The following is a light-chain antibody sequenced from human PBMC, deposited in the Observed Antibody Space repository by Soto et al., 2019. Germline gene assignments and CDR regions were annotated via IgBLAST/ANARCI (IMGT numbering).Light chain of an antibody. CDR3: QQYNNWPRAT. J-gene: IGKJ4*01. CDR2: RAS. CDR1: QSVNSN. V-gene: IGKV3-15*01. Sequence: EIVMTQSPATLSLSPGERATLSCRASQSVNSNLAWYQQKPGQPPRLFIFRASSRATGVPARFSGSGSETEFNLTISSLQSEDFAVYYCQQYNNWPRATFGGGTKVDIK.